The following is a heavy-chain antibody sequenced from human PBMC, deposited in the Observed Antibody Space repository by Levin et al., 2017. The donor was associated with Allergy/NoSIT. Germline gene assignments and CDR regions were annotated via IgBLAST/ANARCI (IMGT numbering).Heavy chain of an antibody. CDR3: TRDAYSSSSFDY. CDR2: ISSGSTYI. CDR1: GFALSSYS. J-gene: IGHJ4*02. V-gene: IGHV3-21*01. Sequence: GGSLRLSCVGSGFALSSYSMNWVRQAPGKGLEWVSSISSGSTYIHYADSLKGRFTISRDNAENSLYLEVNSLRADDTAMYYCTRDAYSSSSFDYWGQGTLVTVSS. D-gene: IGHD6-13*01.